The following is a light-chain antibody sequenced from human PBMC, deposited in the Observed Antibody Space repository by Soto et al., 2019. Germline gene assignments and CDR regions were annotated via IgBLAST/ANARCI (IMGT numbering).Light chain of an antibody. Sequence: QSVLTQPPSVSGAPGQRVTISCSGSSSDIGAGFDVHWYQHLPGTAPKLLIYGNTNRPSGVPGRFSGSKSGTSASLVISGLQAEDEADYYCQSYENSRTGFYVFGTGTK. CDR1: SSDIGAGFD. CDR2: GNT. V-gene: IGLV1-40*01. J-gene: IGLJ1*01. CDR3: QSYENSRTGFYV.